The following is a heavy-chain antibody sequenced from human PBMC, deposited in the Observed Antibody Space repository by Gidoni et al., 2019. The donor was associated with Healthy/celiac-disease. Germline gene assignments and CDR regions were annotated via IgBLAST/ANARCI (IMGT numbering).Heavy chain of an antibody. CDR3: AKGGGYSYGPLDY. Sequence: EVQLLESGGGLVQPGGSLRLSCDASGFTFSSYAMSWVRQAPGKGLEWVPAISGSGGSTYYADSVKGRFTISRDNSKNTLYLQMNSLRAEDTAVYYCAKGGGYSYGPLDYWGQGTLVTVSS. J-gene: IGHJ4*02. D-gene: IGHD5-18*01. CDR1: GFTFSSYA. CDR2: ISGSGGST. V-gene: IGHV3-23*01.